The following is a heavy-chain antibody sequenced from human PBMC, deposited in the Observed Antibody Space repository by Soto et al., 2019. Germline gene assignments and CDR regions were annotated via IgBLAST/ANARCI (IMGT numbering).Heavy chain of an antibody. CDR1: GFTFSDYY. CDR2: ISSSGSTI. CDR3: AREYYDFWSGYYVAFDI. J-gene: IGHJ3*02. Sequence: GGSLRLSCAASGFTFSDYYMSWIRQAPGKGLEWVSYISSSGSTIYYADSVKGRFTISRDNAKNSLYLQMNSLRAEDTAVYYCAREYYDFWSGYYVAFDIWGQGTMVTVSS. V-gene: IGHV3-11*01. D-gene: IGHD3-3*01.